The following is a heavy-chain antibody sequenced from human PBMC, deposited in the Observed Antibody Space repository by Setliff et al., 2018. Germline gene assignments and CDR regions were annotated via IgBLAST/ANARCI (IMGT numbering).Heavy chain of an antibody. CDR3: ARDDYGF. J-gene: IGHJ4*02. CDR1: GYTFTDYY. D-gene: IGHD3-16*01. Sequence: ASVKVSCKASGYTFTDYYMHWVQQAPGKGLEWMGRVDPEDGETIYAEKFQGRVTITADTSTDTAYMELSSLRSEDTAVYYCARDDYGFWGQGTLVTVSS. CDR2: VDPEDGET. V-gene: IGHV1-69-2*01.